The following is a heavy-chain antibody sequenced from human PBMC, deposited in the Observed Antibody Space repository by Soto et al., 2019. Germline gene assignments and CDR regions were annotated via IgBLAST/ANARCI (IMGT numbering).Heavy chain of an antibody. Sequence: QVQLVQSGAEVKKPGSSVKVSCKASGGTFSSYAISWVRQAPGQGLEWMGGIIPIFGTANYAQKFQGRVTITADESTSTSYMELSSLKSEDTAVYYCASKPAPRYYFHGMDVWGQWTTVTVSS. CDR3: ASKPAPRYYFHGMDV. CDR2: IIPIFGTA. CDR1: GGTFSSYA. J-gene: IGHJ6*02. V-gene: IGHV1-69*12. D-gene: IGHD2-2*01.